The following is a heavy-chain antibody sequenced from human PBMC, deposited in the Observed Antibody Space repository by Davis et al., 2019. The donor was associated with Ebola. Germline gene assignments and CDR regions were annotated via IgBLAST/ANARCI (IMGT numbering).Heavy chain of an antibody. CDR3: ARGNYGDYIVLYYYNMDV. CDR1: GGPVRTDY. D-gene: IGHD4-17*01. V-gene: IGHV4-59*02. Sequence: MPSETLSLTCTVSGGPVRTDYWSWIRQPPGKGLEWIGNIHYLGNTNYNPSLKSRVTMSVDTSKNQFSLKLSSVTAADTAVYYCARGNYGDYIVLYYYNMDVWGQGTTVTVSS. J-gene: IGHJ6*02. CDR2: IHYLGNT.